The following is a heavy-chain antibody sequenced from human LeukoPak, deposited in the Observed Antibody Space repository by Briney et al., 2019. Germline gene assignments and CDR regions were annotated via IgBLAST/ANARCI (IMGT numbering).Heavy chain of an antibody. D-gene: IGHD2-15*01. CDR1: GGSISSYY. Sequence: SETLSLTCTVSGGSISSYYWSWIRQPPGKGLEWIGEINHSGSTSYNPSLKSRVTISVDTSKNQFSLKLSSVTAADTAVYYCARSGYCSGGSCYSYYYYYGMDVWGQGTTVTVSS. J-gene: IGHJ6*02. V-gene: IGHV4-34*01. CDR2: INHSGST. CDR3: ARSGYCSGGSCYSYYYYYGMDV.